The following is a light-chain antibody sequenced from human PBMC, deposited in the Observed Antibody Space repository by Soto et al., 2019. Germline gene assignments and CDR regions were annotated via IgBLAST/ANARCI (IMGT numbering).Light chain of an antibody. CDR2: VAS. J-gene: IGKJ5*01. Sequence: VVLTQSPGTLSLSPGERATLSCRASQSVINNYLAWYQQKPGQAPRLLIYVASNRATGVPDRFSGSGSGTDFTLTISRLEPEDFAVYFCQQYASTSPRITFGQGTRLEIK. V-gene: IGKV3-20*01. CDR1: QSVINNY. CDR3: QQYASTSPRIT.